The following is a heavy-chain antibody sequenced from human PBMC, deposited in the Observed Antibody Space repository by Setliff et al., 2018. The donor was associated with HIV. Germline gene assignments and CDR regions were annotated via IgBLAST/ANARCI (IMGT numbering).Heavy chain of an antibody. V-gene: IGHV4-59*01. CDR2: IYYSGST. Sequence: PSETLSLTCTVSSGSISTYYWSWIRQPPGKGLEWIGYIYYSGSTNFNPSLKGRVTISLDSSKNQFSLKLNSVTAADTAIYYCARGNPDYDILTGFWSHSFDYWGRGTLVTVSS. CDR3: ARGNPDYDILTGFWSHSFDY. D-gene: IGHD3-9*01. CDR1: SGSISTYY. J-gene: IGHJ4*02.